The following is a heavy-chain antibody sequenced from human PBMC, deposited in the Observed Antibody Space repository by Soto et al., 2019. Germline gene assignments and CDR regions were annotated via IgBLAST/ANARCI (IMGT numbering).Heavy chain of an antibody. D-gene: IGHD3-16*01. CDR3: ARDPIGGGAPYYFDY. CDR1: GYTFTAYY. J-gene: IGHJ4*02. Sequence: QVQLVQSGAEVKKPGASVKVSCRAYGYTFTAYYLYLLRQTPGQGLEWLGGINPDTGGADIAPKFQGKITMTRDTSINTAYMQLPRLTSDDTAVYYCARDPIGGGAPYYFDYWGQGTLVTVSS. V-gene: IGHV1-2*02. CDR2: INPDTGGA.